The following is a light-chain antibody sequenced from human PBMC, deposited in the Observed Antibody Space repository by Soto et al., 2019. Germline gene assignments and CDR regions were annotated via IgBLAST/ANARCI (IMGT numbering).Light chain of an antibody. J-gene: IGKJ5*01. V-gene: IGKV1-9*01. CDR1: QGISSY. CDR3: QQLNSYST. Sequence: DIQLTQSPSFLSASVGDTVTITCRASQGISSYLAWYQQKPGKAPDLLIYAASTLQSGVPSRFSGSGSGTDFTLTISSLQAEDFATYYCQQLNSYSTFGQGTRLEIK. CDR2: AAS.